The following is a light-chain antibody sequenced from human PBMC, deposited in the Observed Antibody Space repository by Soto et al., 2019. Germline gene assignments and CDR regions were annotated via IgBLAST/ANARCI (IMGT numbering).Light chain of an antibody. Sequence: QCVLTQPSSVSGSPGQSITISCTGTISDVGGYNFVSWYQQHPGKAPKLIISEVSNRPSGVSNRFSGSKSGNTASLTISGLQTEDEGEYYCSSYTITPALVFGSGTKVTVL. J-gene: IGLJ1*01. CDR3: SSYTITPALV. CDR2: EVS. CDR1: ISDVGGYNF. V-gene: IGLV2-14*01.